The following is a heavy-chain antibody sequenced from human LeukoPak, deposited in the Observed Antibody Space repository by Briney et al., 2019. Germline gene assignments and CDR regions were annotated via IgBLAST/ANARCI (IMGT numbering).Heavy chain of an antibody. CDR2: IHHSGIT. J-gene: IGHJ5*02. CDR1: GGSFSGYY. V-gene: IGHV4-34*01. Sequence: PSETLSLTCAVYGGSFSGYYWSWIRQPPGKGLEWIGEIHHSGITNYNPSLKSRVTISIDTSKNHFSLKMTSVTAADTAVYYCARTITSNWFDPWGQGTLVTVLS. CDR3: ARTITSNWFDP.